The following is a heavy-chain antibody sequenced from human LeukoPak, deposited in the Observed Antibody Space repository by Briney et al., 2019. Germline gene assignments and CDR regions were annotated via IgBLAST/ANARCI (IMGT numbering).Heavy chain of an antibody. V-gene: IGHV3-21*01. Sequence: GGSLRLSCAASGFTFSSYSMNWVRQAPGKGLEWVSSISSSSSYIYYADSVKGRFTISRDNAKNSLYLQMNSLRAEDTAVYYCAREGYYDILTGSPGLGMDVWGKGTTVTVSS. CDR2: ISSSSSYI. D-gene: IGHD3-9*01. J-gene: IGHJ6*03. CDR1: GFTFSSYS. CDR3: AREGYYDILTGSPGLGMDV.